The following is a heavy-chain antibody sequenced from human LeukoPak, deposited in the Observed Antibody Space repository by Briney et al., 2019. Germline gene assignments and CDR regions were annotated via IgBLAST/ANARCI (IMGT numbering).Heavy chain of an antibody. J-gene: IGHJ4*02. V-gene: IGHV4-59*01. CDR2: IHYSGST. CDR1: GGSIRDYY. CDR3: ARGYSSSWYGAMYY. D-gene: IGHD6-13*01. Sequence: SETLSLTCTVSGGSIRDYYYTWIRQPPGKELEWIGYIHYSGSTNYNPSLKSRVTMSLDTSKDHFSLKLSSVTAADTAVYYCARGYSSSWYGAMYYWGQGTLVTVSS.